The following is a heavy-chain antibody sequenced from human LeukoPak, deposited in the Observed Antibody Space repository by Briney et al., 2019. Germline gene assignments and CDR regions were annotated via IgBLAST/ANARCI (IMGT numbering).Heavy chain of an antibody. D-gene: IGHD4-17*01. CDR2: INHSGST. CDR3: ARHLTTGGFDY. J-gene: IGHJ4*02. CDR1: GGSFSGYY. V-gene: IGHV4-34*01. Sequence: SETLSLTCAVYGGSFSGYYWSWIRQPPGKGLEWIGEINHSGSTNYNPSLKSRVTISVDTSKNQFSLKLSSVTAADTAVYSCARHLTTGGFDYWGQGTLVTVSS.